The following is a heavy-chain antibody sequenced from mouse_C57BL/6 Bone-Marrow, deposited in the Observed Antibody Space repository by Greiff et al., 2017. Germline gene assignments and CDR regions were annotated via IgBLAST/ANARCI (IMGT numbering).Heavy chain of an antibody. D-gene: IGHD2-3*01. CDR2: IWWDDDK. J-gene: IGHJ3*01. CDR3: ARISIYDDYYGFAY. CDR1: GFSLSTFGMG. Sequence: QVTLKESGPGILQPSQTLSLTCSFSGFSLSTFGMGVGWIRQPSGKGLEWEAHIWWDDDKYYNPALKRRLTISKDTSKNQIFLKIANVDTADTPTYYCARISIYDDYYGFAYWGQGTLVTVSA. V-gene: IGHV8-8*01.